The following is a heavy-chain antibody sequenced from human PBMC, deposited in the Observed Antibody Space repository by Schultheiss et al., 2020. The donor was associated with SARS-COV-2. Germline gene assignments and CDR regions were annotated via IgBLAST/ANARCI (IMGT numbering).Heavy chain of an antibody. CDR1: GGTFSSYA. D-gene: IGHD2-2*01. J-gene: IGHJ4*02. CDR2: IIPIFGTA. CDR3: ARWATYCSTVTCYYPLDY. Sequence: SVKVSCKASGGTFSSYAISWVRQAPGQGLEWMGGIIPIFGTANYAQKFQGRVTITADESTSTAYMELSSLRSEDTAVYYCARWATYCSTVTCYYPLDYWGRGTLVTVSS. V-gene: IGHV1-69*13.